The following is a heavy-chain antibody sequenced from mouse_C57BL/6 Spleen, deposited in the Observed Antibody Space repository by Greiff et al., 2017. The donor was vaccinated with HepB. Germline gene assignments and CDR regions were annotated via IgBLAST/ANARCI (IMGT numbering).Heavy chain of an antibody. V-gene: IGHV1-64*01. CDR2: IHPNSGST. J-gene: IGHJ4*01. CDR1: GYTFTSYW. CDR3: ARSGITTVVATKAMDY. Sequence: VKLQQPGAELVKPGASVKLSCKASGYTFTSYWMHWVKQRPGQGLEWIGMIHPNSGSTNYNEKFKSKATLTVDKSSSTAYMQLSSLTSEDSAVYYCARSGITTVVATKAMDYWGQGTSVTVSS. D-gene: IGHD1-1*01.